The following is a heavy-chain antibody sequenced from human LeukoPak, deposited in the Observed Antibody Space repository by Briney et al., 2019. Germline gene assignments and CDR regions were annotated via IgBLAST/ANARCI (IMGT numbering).Heavy chain of an antibody. CDR2: IYYSGST. V-gene: IGHV4-4*02. CDR1: GGSISSSNW. J-gene: IGHJ6*02. Sequence: PSGTLSLTCAVSGGSISSSNWWSWVRQPPGKGLEWIGSIYYSGSTYYNPSLKSRVAISVDTSKNQFSLKLSSVTAADTAVYYCARHHGAVAGMMSYYYYGMDVWGQGTTVTVSS. D-gene: IGHD6-19*01. CDR3: ARHHGAVAGMMSYYYYGMDV.